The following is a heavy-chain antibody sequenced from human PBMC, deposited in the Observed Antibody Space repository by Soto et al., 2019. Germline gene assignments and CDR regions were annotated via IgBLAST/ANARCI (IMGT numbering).Heavy chain of an antibody. D-gene: IGHD4-17*01. CDR3: ARRGRLPAYYYYGMDV. J-gene: IGHJ6*02. Sequence: GASLKISCKGSVYSLTSYWIGWVRQMPGKGLEWMGIIYPGDSDTRYSPSFQGQVTISADKSISTAYLQWSSLKASDTAMYYCARRGRLPAYYYYGMDVWGQGTTVTVSS. V-gene: IGHV5-51*01. CDR1: VYSLTSYW. CDR2: IYPGDSDT.